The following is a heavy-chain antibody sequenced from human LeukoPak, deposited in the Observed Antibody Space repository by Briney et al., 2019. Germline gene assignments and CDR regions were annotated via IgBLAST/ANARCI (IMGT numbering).Heavy chain of an antibody. D-gene: IGHD6-6*01. CDR2: INPSSGAR. CDR1: GYASSDIY. V-gene: IGHV1-2*02. J-gene: IGHJ5*02. CDR3: ATGSITHTRDP. Sequence: ASVNVSCKASGYASSDIYFNWVRQAPGQGLEWMGWINPSSGARIYSQKFQGRVTMDTSISIAYMELSGLTSDDTAVYYCATGSITHTRDPWGQGTLVTVSS.